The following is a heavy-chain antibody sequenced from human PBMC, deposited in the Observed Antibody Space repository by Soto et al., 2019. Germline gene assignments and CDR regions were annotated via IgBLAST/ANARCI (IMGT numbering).Heavy chain of an antibody. J-gene: IGHJ4*02. CDR1: GYMFTKYD. CDR2: MNPNSGNT. CDR3: ARVTGLWLLSSDY. Sequence: QVQLEQSGAEVKKPGASVKVSCKASGYMFTKYDINWVRQATGQGLEWMGWMNPNSGNTGYAQKFQGRVTMTRNTSISTAYMELSSLRSEDTAVYYCARVTGLWLLSSDYWGQGTLVTVSS. D-gene: IGHD5-18*01. V-gene: IGHV1-8*01.